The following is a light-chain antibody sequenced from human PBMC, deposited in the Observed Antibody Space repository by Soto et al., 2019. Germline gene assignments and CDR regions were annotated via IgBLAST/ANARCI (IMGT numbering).Light chain of an antibody. CDR1: QGLLHSNGYNY. Sequence: DIVMTQSPLSLPVTPGEPASISCRSIQGLLHSNGYNYLDWYLQKPGQSPQLLIYGASSRATGIPDRFSGSGSGTDFTLTISRLEPEDFAVYYCQQYGSSPLTFGGGTKVDIK. J-gene: IGKJ4*01. V-gene: IGKV2-28*01. CDR3: QQYGSSPLT. CDR2: GAS.